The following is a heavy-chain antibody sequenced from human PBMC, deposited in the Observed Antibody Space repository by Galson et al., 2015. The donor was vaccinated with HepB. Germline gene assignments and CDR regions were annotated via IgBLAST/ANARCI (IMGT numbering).Heavy chain of an antibody. CDR1: GGTFSSYA. D-gene: IGHD6-13*01. Sequence: SVKVSCKASGGTFSSYAISWVRQAPGQGLEWMGGIIPIFGTANYAQKFQGRVTITADESTSTAYMGLSSLRSEDTAVYYCARGDSGQLVSNWFDPWGQGTLVTVSS. CDR3: ARGDSGQLVSNWFDP. V-gene: IGHV1-69*13. CDR2: IIPIFGTA. J-gene: IGHJ5*02.